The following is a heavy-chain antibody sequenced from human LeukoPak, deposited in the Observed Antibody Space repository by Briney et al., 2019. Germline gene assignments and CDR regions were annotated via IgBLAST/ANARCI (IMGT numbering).Heavy chain of an antibody. V-gene: IGHV4-30-4*01. CDR3: ARDGDYGLSDAFDI. CDR1: GGSISSGDYY. D-gene: IGHD4-17*01. CDR2: IYYSGST. Sequence: PSQTLSLTCTVSGGSISSGDYYWSWIRQPPGKGLEWIGYIYYSGSTYYNPSLKSRVTISVDTSKNQFSLKLSSVTAADTAVYYCARDGDYGLSDAFDICGQGTMVTVSS. J-gene: IGHJ3*02.